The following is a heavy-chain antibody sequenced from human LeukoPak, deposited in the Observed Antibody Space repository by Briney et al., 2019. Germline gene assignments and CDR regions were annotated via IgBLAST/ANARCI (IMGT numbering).Heavy chain of an antibody. Sequence: GGSLRLSCTASGFTFSSFAMHWVRQAPGKALEWVAVISYDGSNKYFADSVKGRFTISRDNSKNTLYLQMNSLRAEDTAVFYCARDQMISAAGLDYWGQGTLVTVSS. CDR2: ISYDGSNK. V-gene: IGHV3-30-3*01. CDR1: GFTFSSFA. CDR3: ARDQMISAAGLDY. D-gene: IGHD6-13*01. J-gene: IGHJ4*02.